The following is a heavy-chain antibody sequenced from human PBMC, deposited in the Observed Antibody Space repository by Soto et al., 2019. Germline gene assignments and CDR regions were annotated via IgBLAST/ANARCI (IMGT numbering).Heavy chain of an antibody. CDR2: IIPMFDTA. D-gene: IGHD3-22*01. Sequence: QVQLVQSGAEVKKPGSSVKVSCKSSGDTFSNYAISWLQQAPGQGLEWMGGIIPMFDTANYAQKFQGRVTFTADESTSTAYMELSSLRSEDTAVYYCARGARYHYDSSGYSPLKHWGQGTLVTVSS. V-gene: IGHV1-69*12. J-gene: IGHJ1*01. CDR3: ARGARYHYDSSGYSPLKH. CDR1: GDTFSNYA.